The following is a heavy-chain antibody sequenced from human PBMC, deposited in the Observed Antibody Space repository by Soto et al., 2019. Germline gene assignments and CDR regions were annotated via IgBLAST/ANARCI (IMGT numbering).Heavy chain of an antibody. CDR3: ARDDAKGGFLGGAFDI. D-gene: IGHD3-16*01. CDR1: GFTFSSYA. Sequence: HPGGSLRLSCAASGFTFSSYAMHWVRQAPGKGLEYVSAISSNGGSTYYANSVKGRFTISRDNSKNTLYLQMGSLRAEDMAVYYCARDDAKGGFLGGAFDIWGQGTMVTVSS. V-gene: IGHV3-64*01. CDR2: ISSNGGST. J-gene: IGHJ3*02.